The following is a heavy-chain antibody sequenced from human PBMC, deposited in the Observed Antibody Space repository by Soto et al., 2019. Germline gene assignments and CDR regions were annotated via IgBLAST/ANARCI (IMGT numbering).Heavy chain of an antibody. CDR2: IIPILGTV. CDR1: GGTFSSYS. CDR3: ATRVSISGVVISWFDP. J-gene: IGHJ5*01. D-gene: IGHD3-3*01. V-gene: IGHV1-69*01. Sequence: QVQLVQSGAEVKEPGSSVKVSCKASGGTFSSYSISWVRQAPGQGLEWMGGIIPILGTVQYAQMFQGRLTITADESTGTAYMEPSRLKPDDTAVYYCATRVSISGVVISWFDPWGRGTLVTVSS.